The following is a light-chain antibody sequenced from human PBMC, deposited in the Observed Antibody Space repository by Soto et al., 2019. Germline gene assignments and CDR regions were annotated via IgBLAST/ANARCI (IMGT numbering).Light chain of an antibody. V-gene: IGKV3-15*01. Sequence: ELLITECAGTLYVSRGGRATLSCRASQSISSNLAWYQQKPGQAPRLLIYRASTRATGISARFSGSGSGTEFTLTISSLQSEDFAVYYCQQYNNWPPVTFGQGTKVDIK. CDR3: QQYNNWPPVT. J-gene: IGKJ1*01. CDR2: RAS. CDR1: QSISSN.